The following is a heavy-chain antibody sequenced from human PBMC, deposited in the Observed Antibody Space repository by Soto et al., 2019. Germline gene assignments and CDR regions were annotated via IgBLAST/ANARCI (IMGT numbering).Heavy chain of an antibody. D-gene: IGHD2-2*01. CDR3: ALKVVASYAN. Sequence: QVQLVQSGAEVKKPGASVRISCRASGYSFTSTYVHWVRQAPGQGPEWMGIINPAGGTTYHAQKFXSRVSITSDTSTDTVFMDLNDRTSEDTAVYFCALKVVASYANWGQGTLLTVSS. J-gene: IGHJ4*02. CDR2: INPAGGTT. V-gene: IGHV1-46*01. CDR1: GYSFTSTY.